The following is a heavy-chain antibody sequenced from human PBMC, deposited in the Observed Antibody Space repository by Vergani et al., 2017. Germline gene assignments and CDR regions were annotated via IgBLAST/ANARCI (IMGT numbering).Heavy chain of an antibody. J-gene: IGHJ6*03. D-gene: IGHD2-2*01. CDR2: IIPIFGTA. CDR1: GGTFSSYA. Sequence: QVQLVQSGAEVKKPGSSVKVSCKASGGTFSSYAISWVRQAPGQGLEWMGGIIPIFGTANHAQKFQGRVTITADESTSTAYMELSSLRSEDTAVYYCAAGYCSSTSGREYYYYYYMDVWGKGTTVTVSS. V-gene: IGHV1-69*01. CDR3: AAGYCSSTSGREYYYYYYMDV.